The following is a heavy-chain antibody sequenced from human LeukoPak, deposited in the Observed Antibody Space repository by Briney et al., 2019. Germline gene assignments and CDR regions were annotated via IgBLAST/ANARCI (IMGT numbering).Heavy chain of an antibody. CDR2: INHSGST. CDR1: GVSFSGYY. CDR3: AGPDNYYDSSGYHLPDV. D-gene: IGHD3-22*01. V-gene: IGHV4-34*01. J-gene: IGHJ6*04. Sequence: PSETLSLTCAAYGVSFSGYYWSWIRQPPGKGLEWIGEINHSGSTNYNPSLKSRVTISVDTSKNQFSLKLSSVTAADTAVYYCAGPDNYYDSSGYHLPDVWGKGTTVTVSS.